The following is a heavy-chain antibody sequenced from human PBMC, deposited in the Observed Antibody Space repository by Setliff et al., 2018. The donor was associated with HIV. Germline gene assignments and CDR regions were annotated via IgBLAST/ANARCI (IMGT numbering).Heavy chain of an antibody. CDR3: AKENAITMIVVVIFDYFDY. D-gene: IGHD3-22*01. J-gene: IGHJ4*02. CDR2: ISWNSGSI. CDR1: GFTFDDYA. Sequence: SLRLSCVVSGFTFDDYAMHWVRQAPGKGLEWVSSISWNSGSIGYADSVKGRFTISRDNAKNSLYLQMNSLRAEDTAVYYCAKENAITMIVVVIFDYFDYWGQGTLVTVSS. V-gene: IGHV3-9*01.